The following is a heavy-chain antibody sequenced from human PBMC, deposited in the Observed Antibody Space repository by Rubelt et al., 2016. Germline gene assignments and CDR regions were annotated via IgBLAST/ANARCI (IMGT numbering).Heavy chain of an antibody. J-gene: IGHJ4*02. V-gene: IGHV3-30*04. CDR2: ISYDGSNK. Sequence: GGSLRLPCAASGFIFRDYVMNWVRQAPGKGLEGVAVISYDGSNKYYADSVKGRFTISRDNSKNTLYLQMNRLRVEDTAMYYCARDPVGGNVRQFDYWGQGTLVTVSS. CDR1: GFIFRDYV. CDR3: ARDPVGGNVRQFDY. D-gene: IGHD1-26*01.